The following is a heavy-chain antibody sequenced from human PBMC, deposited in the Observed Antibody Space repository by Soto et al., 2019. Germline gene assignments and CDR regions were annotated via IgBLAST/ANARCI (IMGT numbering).Heavy chain of an antibody. CDR2: IYPDDSDT. V-gene: IGHV5-51*01. J-gene: IGHJ4*02. CDR1: GYSFTSYW. D-gene: IGHD6-6*01. CDR3: ARHSFRAARFNYFDY. Sequence: GESLKISCKGSGYSFTSYWIGWVRQMPGKGLEWMGIIYPDDSDTRYSPSFQGQVTISVDKSISTAYLQWSSLKASDTAMYYCARHSFRAARFNYFDYWGQGTLVTVSS.